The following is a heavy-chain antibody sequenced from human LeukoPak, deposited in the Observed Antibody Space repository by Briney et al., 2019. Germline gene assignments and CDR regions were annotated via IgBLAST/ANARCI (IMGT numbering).Heavy chain of an antibody. Sequence: GGSLRLSCAASGFTFSSYAMHWVRQAPGKGLEYVSGISSNGGSTYYANSVKGRFTISRDNSKNTLYLQMGSLRAEDMAVYYXXXGPPGVASMYYFDYWGQGTLVTVSS. V-gene: IGHV3-64*01. J-gene: IGHJ4*02. D-gene: IGHD3-10*01. CDR1: GFTFSSYA. CDR2: ISSNGGST. CDR3: XXGPPGVASMYYFDY.